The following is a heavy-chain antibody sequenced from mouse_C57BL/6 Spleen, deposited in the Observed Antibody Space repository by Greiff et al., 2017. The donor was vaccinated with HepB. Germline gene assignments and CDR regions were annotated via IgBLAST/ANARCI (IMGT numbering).Heavy chain of an antibody. V-gene: IGHV7-3*01. Sequence: EVKLVESGGGLVQPGGSLSLSCAASGFTFTDYYMSWVRQPPGKALEWLGFIRNKANGYTTEYSASVKGRFTISRDNSQSILYLQMNALRAEDSATYYCARYKTVTGFDYWGQGTTLTVSS. J-gene: IGHJ2*01. CDR1: GFTFTDYY. CDR2: IRNKANGYTT. CDR3: ARYKTVTGFDY. D-gene: IGHD2-13*01.